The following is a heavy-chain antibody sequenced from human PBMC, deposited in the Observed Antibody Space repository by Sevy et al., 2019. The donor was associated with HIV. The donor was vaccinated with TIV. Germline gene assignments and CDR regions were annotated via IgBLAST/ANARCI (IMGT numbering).Heavy chain of an antibody. CDR1: GFTFSSYW. D-gene: IGHD4-4*01. CDR2: IKQDGSEK. CDR3: TRHDDYSSYEVYWYFDL. V-gene: IGHV3-7*03. Sequence: GGSLRLSCAASGFTFSSYWMSWVRQAPGKGLEWWANIKQDGSEKYYVDSVKGRFTISKDNAKNSLYLQMNSLRAGDTAVYYCTRHDDYSSYEVYWYFDLWGRGTMVTVSS. J-gene: IGHJ2*01.